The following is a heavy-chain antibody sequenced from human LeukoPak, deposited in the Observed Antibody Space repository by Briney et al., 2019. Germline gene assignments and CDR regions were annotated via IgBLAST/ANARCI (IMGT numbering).Heavy chain of an antibody. D-gene: IGHD2-21*01. CDR3: ARHLNSLGAFDI. CDR2: IYYSGST. CDR1: GGSISSYY. V-gene: IGHV4-59*08. Sequence: PSETLSLTCTVSGGSISSYYWSWIRQPPGKGLEWIGYIYYSGSTNYNPSLKSRVTISVDTSKNQFSLRLTSVTAADTAVYYCARHLNSLGAFDIWGQGTMVTVSS. J-gene: IGHJ3*02.